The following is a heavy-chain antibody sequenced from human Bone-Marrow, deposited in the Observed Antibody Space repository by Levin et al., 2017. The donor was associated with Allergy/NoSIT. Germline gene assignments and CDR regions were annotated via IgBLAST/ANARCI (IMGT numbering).Heavy chain of an antibody. Sequence: GGSLRLSCAASGFTFDRYVVSWVRQAPGKGLEWVSSINWNGGSTRYADSVKGRFTISRDNAKYSLYLQMNSLRAEATALYYCARCRVPGTYDYSNPPEAFDIWGQGTMVTVSS. CDR2: INWNGGST. CDR3: ARCRVPGTYDYSNPPEAFDI. CDR1: GFTFDRYV. V-gene: IGHV3-20*04. D-gene: IGHD6-13*01. J-gene: IGHJ3*02.